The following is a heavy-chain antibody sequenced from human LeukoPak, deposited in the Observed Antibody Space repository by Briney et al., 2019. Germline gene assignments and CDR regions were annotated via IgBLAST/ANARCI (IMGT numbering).Heavy chain of an antibody. CDR2: IYYSGST. CDR3: ARDRHDYRDYVDAFDI. J-gene: IGHJ3*02. V-gene: IGHV4-59*01. CDR1: GGSISSYY. Sequence: SETLSLTCTVSGGSISSYYWSWIRQPPGKGLEWIGYIYYSGSTNYNPSLKSRVTISVDTSKNQFSLKLSSVTAADTAVYYCARDRHDYRDYVDAFDIWGQGTMVTVSS. D-gene: IGHD4-17*01.